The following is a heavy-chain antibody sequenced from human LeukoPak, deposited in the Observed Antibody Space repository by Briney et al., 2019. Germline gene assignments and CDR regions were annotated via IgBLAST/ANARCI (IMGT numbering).Heavy chain of an antibody. D-gene: IGHD2-2*01. Sequence: GGSLRLSCAASGFTFSSYWMSWVRRAPGKGLEWVANIKQDGSEKYYVDSVKGRFTISRDNAKNSLYLQMNSLRAEDTAVYYCARGGPAAMVDPWGQGTLVTVSS. J-gene: IGHJ5*02. CDR1: GFTFSSYW. V-gene: IGHV3-7*01. CDR3: ARGGPAAMVDP. CDR2: IKQDGSEK.